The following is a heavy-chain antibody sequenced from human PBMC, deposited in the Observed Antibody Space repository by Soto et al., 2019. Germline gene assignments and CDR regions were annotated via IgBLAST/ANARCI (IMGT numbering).Heavy chain of an antibody. V-gene: IGHV3-30*18. D-gene: IGHD2-2*01. J-gene: IGHJ4*02. CDR1: GFTFNTFG. Sequence: QEQLVESGGGVVLPGRSLRLSCAASGFTFNTFGMHWVRQAPGKGLVWVAVISYDGSDKYYSDSVRGRFTISRDNSMNTLYLQMNSLRTEYTAVYYCAKSPNFYCSSYHCYKYYFDYWGQGTLVTVSS. CDR2: ISYDGSDK. CDR3: AKSPNFYCSSYHCYKYYFDY.